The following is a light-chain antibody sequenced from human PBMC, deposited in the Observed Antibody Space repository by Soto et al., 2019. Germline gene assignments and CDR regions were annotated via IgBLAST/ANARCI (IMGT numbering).Light chain of an antibody. J-gene: IGLJ1*01. CDR3: CSYKNIDTYV. CDR2: DVS. V-gene: IGLV2-11*01. Sequence: QSVLTQPLSVSGSPGQSVTISCTGTSSDVGGRYNYVSWYQQHPGKAPKLMIYDVSKRPSGVPDRFSGSKSGNTASLTISGLQAEDEDDYYCCSYKNIDTYVFGTGTKVTVL. CDR1: SSDVGGRYNY.